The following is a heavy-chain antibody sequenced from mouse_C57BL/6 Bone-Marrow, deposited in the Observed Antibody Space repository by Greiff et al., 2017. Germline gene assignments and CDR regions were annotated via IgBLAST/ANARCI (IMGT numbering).Heavy chain of an antibody. CDR3: ASRSSYAMDY. V-gene: IGHV1-64*01. J-gene: IGHJ4*01. Sequence: QVQLQQSGAELVKPGASVKLSCKASGYTFTSYWMHWVKQRPGQGLEWIGMIQPNSGSTNYNEKFKSKATLTVDKSSSTAYMQLSSLTSEDSAVYYCASRSSYAMDYWGQGTSVTVSS. D-gene: IGHD1-1*01. CDR1: GYTFTSYW. CDR2: IQPNSGST.